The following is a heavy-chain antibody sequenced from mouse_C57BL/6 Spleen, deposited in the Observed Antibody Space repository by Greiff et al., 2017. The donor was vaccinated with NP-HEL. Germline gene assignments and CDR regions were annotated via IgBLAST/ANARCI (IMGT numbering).Heavy chain of an antibody. CDR3: ARRGDYLYYYAMDY. CDR1: GYSFTGYF. J-gene: IGHJ4*01. V-gene: IGHV1-20*01. Sequence: EVKLVESGPELVKPGDSVKISCKASGYSFTGYFMNWVMQSHGKSLEWIGRINPYNGDTFYNQKFKGKATLTVDKSSSTAHMELRSLTSEDSAVYYCARRGDYLYYYAMDYWGQGTSVTVSS. D-gene: IGHD1-1*01. CDR2: INPYNGDT.